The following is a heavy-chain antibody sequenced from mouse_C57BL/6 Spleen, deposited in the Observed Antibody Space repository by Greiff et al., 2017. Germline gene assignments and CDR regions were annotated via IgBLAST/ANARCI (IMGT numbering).Heavy chain of an antibody. V-gene: IGHV1-72*01. Sequence: QVQLQQSGAELVKPGASVKLSCKASGYTFTSYWMHWVKQRPGRGLEWIGRIDPNSGGTKYNEKFKSKATLTVDKPSSTAYMQLSSLTSEDSAVYYCAYDGYYGDYAMDYWGQGTSVTVSS. CDR1: GYTFTSYW. CDR2: IDPNSGGT. D-gene: IGHD2-3*01. CDR3: AYDGYYGDYAMDY. J-gene: IGHJ4*01.